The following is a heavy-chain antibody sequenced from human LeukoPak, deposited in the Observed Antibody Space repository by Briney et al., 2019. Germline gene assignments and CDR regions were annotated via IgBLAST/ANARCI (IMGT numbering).Heavy chain of an antibody. D-gene: IGHD2-2*01. Sequence: SGTLSLTCAVYGGSFSGYSWTWIRQPPGKGLEWIGEINHGGSTNYNPSLKSRVTISVDTSKNQFSLNLNSVTAADTAVYYCARGRYCGSTSCPPGPYWGQGTLVTVSS. V-gene: IGHV4-34*01. J-gene: IGHJ4*02. CDR2: INHGGST. CDR3: ARGRYCGSTSCPPGPY. CDR1: GGSFSGYS.